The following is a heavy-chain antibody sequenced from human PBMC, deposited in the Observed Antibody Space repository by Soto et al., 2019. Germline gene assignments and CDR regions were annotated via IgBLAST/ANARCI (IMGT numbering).Heavy chain of an antibody. CDR1: GCSISSSSYY. V-gene: IGHV4-39*02. CDR2: IYYSGNT. CDR3: ARVRDPYYYYYMDV. Sequence: SETLSLTCTFSGCSISSSSYYLGWIRQPPGKGLEWIGTIYYSGNTYYNPSLKSRVTISIDTSNNHFSLKLSSVTAADTAVYYCARVRDPYYYYYMDVWGTGTTVTVSS. J-gene: IGHJ6*03.